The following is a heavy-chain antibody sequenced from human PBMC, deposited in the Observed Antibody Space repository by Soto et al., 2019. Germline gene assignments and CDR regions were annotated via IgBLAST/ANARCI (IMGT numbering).Heavy chain of an antibody. V-gene: IGHV3-30*18. CDR3: AKAKTHGCAI. CDR1: GFTFRSYG. CDR2: ISADGSYK. Sequence: QVPLVESGGGVVQPGRSLRLSCAGSGFTFRSYGMYWVRQTPGKGPAWVAGISADGSYKYYADSVKGRFTISRDNSKNPRYLQMHSRSVEDAALYYCAKAKTHGCAIWGQGTMVTVSS. J-gene: IGHJ3*02.